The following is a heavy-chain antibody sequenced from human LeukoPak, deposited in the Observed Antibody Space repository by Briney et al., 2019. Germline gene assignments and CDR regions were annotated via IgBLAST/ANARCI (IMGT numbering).Heavy chain of an antibody. CDR3: AGAPNQDFFDY. Sequence: PSETLSLTCTVSGGSISDYYWSWIRQPPGKGLERIGNFFYRGSTNYNPSLKSRVTISVDTSKNQFSLNLNSVSAADTAVYYCAGAPNQDFFDYWGRGTLVTVSS. CDR2: FFYRGST. J-gene: IGHJ4*02. V-gene: IGHV4-59*01. D-gene: IGHD3-10*01. CDR1: GGSISDYY.